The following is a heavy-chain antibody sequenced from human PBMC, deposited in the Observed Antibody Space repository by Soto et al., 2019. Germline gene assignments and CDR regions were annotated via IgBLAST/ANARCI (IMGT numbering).Heavy chain of an antibody. D-gene: IGHD4-17*01. CDR1: GFSLTTTSMG. J-gene: IGHJ4*02. Sequence: QITLKESGPPLVRPAQTLTLTCAFSGFSLTTTSMGVAWIRQPPGKPLEWLALIYWDDDQRYSPSLKDRLTISKGTSRSRVVLTISNLSPEDTGTYFCAHAGDYDLLSFDHWGPGTLVTVSS. CDR3: AHAGDYDLLSFDH. CDR2: IYWDDDQ. V-gene: IGHV2-5*02.